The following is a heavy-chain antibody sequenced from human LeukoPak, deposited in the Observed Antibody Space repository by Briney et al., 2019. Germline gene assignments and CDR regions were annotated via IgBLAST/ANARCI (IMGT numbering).Heavy chain of an antibody. D-gene: IGHD6-13*01. CDR2: IIPILGIA. V-gene: IGHV1-69*04. J-gene: IGHJ4*02. CDR3: ARDPRGIADDFDY. CDR1: GGTFSSYA. Sequence: ASVKVSCKASGGTFSSYAIGCVRQAPGQGLEWMGRIIPILGIANYAQKFQGRVTITADKSTSTAYMELSSLRSEDTAVYYCARDPRGIADDFDYWGQGTLVTVSS.